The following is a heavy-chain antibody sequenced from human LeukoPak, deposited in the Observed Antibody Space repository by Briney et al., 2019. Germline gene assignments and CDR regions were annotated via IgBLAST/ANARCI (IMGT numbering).Heavy chain of an antibody. CDR1: GFTFSSYS. D-gene: IGHD2-15*01. Sequence: GGSLRLSCAASGFTFSSYSMNWVRQAPGKGLEWVSSISSSSYIYYADSVKGRFTISRDNAKNSLYLRMNSLRAEDTAVYYCARSVVVVAATPMDVWGKGTTVTVSS. CDR2: ISSSSYI. CDR3: ARSVVVVAATPMDV. V-gene: IGHV3-21*01. J-gene: IGHJ6*03.